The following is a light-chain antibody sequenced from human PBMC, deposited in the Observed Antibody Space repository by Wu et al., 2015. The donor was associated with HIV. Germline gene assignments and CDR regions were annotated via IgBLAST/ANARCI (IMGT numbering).Light chain of an antibody. Sequence: EIVLTQSPGTLSLSPGERATLSCRASQSVSSSYLAWYQQKPGQAPRLLIYGASSRATGIPDRFSGSGSGTDFTLTISRLEPEDFAVYYCQQYGIPQRLTFGGGTKVEIK. J-gene: IGKJ4*01. CDR2: GAS. V-gene: IGKV3-20*01. CDR3: QQYGIPQRLT. CDR1: QSVSSSY.